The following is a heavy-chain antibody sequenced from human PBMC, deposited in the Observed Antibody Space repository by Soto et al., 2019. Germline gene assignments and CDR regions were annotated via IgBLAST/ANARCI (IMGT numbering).Heavy chain of an antibody. CDR3: ARGYCSSTSCYDAFDI. J-gene: IGHJ3*02. D-gene: IGHD2-2*01. Sequence: QVQLVQSGAEVKKPGASVKVSCKASGYTFTGYYMHWVRQAPGQGLEWMGWINPNSGGTNYAQKFQGRVTMTRDTSISTAYMELSRLRSDDMAVYYRARGYCSSTSCYDAFDIWGQGTMVTVSS. V-gene: IGHV1-2*02. CDR2: INPNSGGT. CDR1: GYTFTGYY.